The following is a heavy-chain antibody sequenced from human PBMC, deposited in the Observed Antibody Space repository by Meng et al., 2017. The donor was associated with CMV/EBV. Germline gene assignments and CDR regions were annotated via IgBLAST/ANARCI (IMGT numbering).Heavy chain of an antibody. D-gene: IGHD6-13*01. V-gene: IGHV1-2*02. CDR1: GDSSSDYC. CDR2: ISPDSGAT. CDR3: ATRSSWTDGLTD. Sequence: KASGDSSSDYCNHWGRGAPGRGREGMGWISPDSGATKITLKLQGRVTMTRDTSINTAYLEVRSLRSDDTAVHSCATRSSWTDGLTDWGQGTLVTVSS. J-gene: IGHJ4*02.